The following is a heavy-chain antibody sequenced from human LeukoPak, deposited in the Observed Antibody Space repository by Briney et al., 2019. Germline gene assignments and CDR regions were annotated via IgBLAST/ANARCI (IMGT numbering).Heavy chain of an antibody. J-gene: IGHJ5*02. Sequence: GGSLRLSCAASGFTFSSYAMHWVRQAPGKGLEWVAVISYDGSNKYYADSVKGRFTISRDNSKNTLYLQMNSLRAEDTAVYYCARDLSGWFDPWGQGTLVTVSS. CDR2: ISYDGSNK. CDR3: ARDLSGWFDP. V-gene: IGHV3-30-3*01. CDR1: GFTFSSYA. D-gene: IGHD3-3*02.